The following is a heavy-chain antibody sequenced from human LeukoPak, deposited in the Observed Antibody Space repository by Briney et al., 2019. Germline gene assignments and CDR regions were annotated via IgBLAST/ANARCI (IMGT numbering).Heavy chain of an antibody. Sequence: GGSLRLSCAASGFTFSSYWMGWVRQAPGKGLEWVANIKPDGSENYYVDSVKGRFAISRDNAKNSLFLQMNSLSLEDTAVYYCARVRFCTNGNCYSDFWGQGTLVTVSS. CDR2: IKPDGSEN. J-gene: IGHJ4*02. CDR1: GFTFSSYW. V-gene: IGHV3-7*01. CDR3: ARVRFCTNGNCYSDF. D-gene: IGHD2-8*01.